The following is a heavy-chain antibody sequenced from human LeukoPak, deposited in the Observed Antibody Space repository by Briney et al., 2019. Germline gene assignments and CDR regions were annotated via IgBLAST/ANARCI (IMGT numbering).Heavy chain of an antibody. V-gene: IGHV3-7*03. CDR3: VRSPFSNGY. CDR2: IKQDGSEM. J-gene: IGHJ4*02. CDR1: EFDFSSHA. D-gene: IGHD4-11*01. Sequence: GGSLRLSCAASEFDFSSHAMTWVRQAPGKGLEWVANIKQDGSEMYYVDSVKGRFTISRDNAKNSLYLQMNSLRAEDTAVYYCVRSPFSNGYWGQGTLVTVSS.